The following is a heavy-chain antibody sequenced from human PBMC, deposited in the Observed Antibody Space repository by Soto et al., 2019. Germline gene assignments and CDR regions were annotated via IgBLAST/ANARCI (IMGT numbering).Heavy chain of an antibody. Sequence: SETLSLTCAVYGGSFSGYYWSWIRQPPGKGLEWIGEINHSGSTNYNPSLKSRVTISVDTSKNQFSLKLSSVTAADTAVYYCAVGPRTYYDFWSGYNYMDVWGKGTTVTVSS. CDR2: INHSGST. CDR3: AVGPRTYYDFWSGYNYMDV. V-gene: IGHV4-34*01. J-gene: IGHJ6*03. CDR1: GGSFSGYY. D-gene: IGHD3-3*01.